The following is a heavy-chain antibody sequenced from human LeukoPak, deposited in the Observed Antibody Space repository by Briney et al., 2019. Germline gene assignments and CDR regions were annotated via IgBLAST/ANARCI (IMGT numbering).Heavy chain of an antibody. Sequence: GGSLRLSCVASGFTFTSYGMHWVRQAPDKGLEWVTFIGIDATYKYYRDSVKGRFTISRDTSKNTLYLQMNSLRADDTGVYYCARDSARGGASSGDFDSWGQGTLVTVSS. D-gene: IGHD3-10*01. CDR2: IGIDATYK. CDR1: GFTFTSYG. CDR3: ARDSARGGASSGDFDS. V-gene: IGHV3-30*02. J-gene: IGHJ4*02.